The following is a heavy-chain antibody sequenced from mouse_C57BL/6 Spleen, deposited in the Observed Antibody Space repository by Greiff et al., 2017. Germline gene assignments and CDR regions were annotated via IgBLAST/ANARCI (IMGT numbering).Heavy chain of an antibody. Sequence: QVQLQQPGAELVRPGSSVKLSCKASGYTFTSYWMHWVKQRPIQGLEWIGNIDPSDSETHYNQKFKDKATLTVDKSSSTAYMQLSSLTSEDSAVYYCARLGSNYLYYFDYWGQGTTLTVSS. CDR3: ARLGSNYLYYFDY. J-gene: IGHJ2*01. D-gene: IGHD2-5*01. V-gene: IGHV1-52*01. CDR2: IDPSDSET. CDR1: GYTFTSYW.